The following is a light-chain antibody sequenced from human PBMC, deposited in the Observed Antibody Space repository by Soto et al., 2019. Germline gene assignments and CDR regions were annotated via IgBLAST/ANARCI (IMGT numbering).Light chain of an antibody. CDR1: QSFSSTF. Sequence: EILLTQSPDSLSLSPGDRATLSCRASQSFSSTFFAWYQQKPGQAPRLLIYGASSRATGIPDRFSGSGSGTDFTLTISRREPEDVAVYYCHQYASSVTFGQGTKVEIK. V-gene: IGKV3-20*01. CDR2: GAS. J-gene: IGKJ1*01. CDR3: HQYASSVT.